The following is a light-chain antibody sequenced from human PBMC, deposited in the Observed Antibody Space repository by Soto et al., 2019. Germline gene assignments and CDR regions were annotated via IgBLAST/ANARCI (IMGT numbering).Light chain of an antibody. CDR2: DAS. Sequence: DIQMTQSHSSLSASVGDRVTITCQASQDISNYLNWYQQKPGKATKLLIYDASNLETGVPSRFSGSGSGTDFTFTISSLQPEEIATYYCQQYDNLPLTVGGGTKVDIK. CDR3: QQYDNLPLT. J-gene: IGKJ4*01. CDR1: QDISNY. V-gene: IGKV1-33*01.